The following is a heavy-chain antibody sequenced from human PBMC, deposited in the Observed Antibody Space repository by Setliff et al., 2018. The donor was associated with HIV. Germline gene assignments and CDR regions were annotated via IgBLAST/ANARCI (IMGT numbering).Heavy chain of an antibody. J-gene: IGHJ4*02. V-gene: IGHV3-23*01. CDR3: TRTSRAAY. CDR2: ISGSGGST. Sequence: PGGSLRLSCAASGFTFSNYAMTWVRQAPGKGLEWVSAISGSGGSTYYADSVKGRFTISRDNAKSSLYLQMNSLRAEDTAVYYCTRTSRAAYWGRGTLVTVSS. CDR1: GFTFSNYA. D-gene: IGHD6-25*01.